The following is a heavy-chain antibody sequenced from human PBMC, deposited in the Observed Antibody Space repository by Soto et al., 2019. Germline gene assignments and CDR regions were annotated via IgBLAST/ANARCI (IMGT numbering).Heavy chain of an antibody. J-gene: IGHJ4*02. Sequence: GGSLRLSCAASGFSFGSFWMSWVRQAPGKGLGWVANIKHDGSERHYVDSLKGRFTISRDNVKNSVYLQMNSLRAEDTATYFCAMEITTGWYGNFDYWGQGALVTVSS. CDR2: IKHDGSER. D-gene: IGHD6-19*01. CDR3: AMEITTGWYGNFDY. V-gene: IGHV3-7*04. CDR1: GFSFGSFW.